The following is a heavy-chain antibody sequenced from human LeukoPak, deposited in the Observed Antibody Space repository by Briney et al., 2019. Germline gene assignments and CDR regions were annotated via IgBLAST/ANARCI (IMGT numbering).Heavy chain of an antibody. CDR1: GFTVSSNY. D-gene: IGHD4-17*01. V-gene: IGHV3-53*01. CDR2: IYSGGST. J-gene: IGHJ4*02. Sequence: QPGGSLRLSCAASGFTVSSNYMSWVRQAPGKGLEWVSVIYSGGSTYYADSVKGRFTISRDNSKNTLYLQMNSLRAEDTAVYYCARDGRDYGDYGEYWGQGTLVTVSS. CDR3: ARDGRDYGDYGEY.